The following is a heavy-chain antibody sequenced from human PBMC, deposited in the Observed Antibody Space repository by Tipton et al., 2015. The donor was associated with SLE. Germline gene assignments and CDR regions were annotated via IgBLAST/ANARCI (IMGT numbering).Heavy chain of an antibody. D-gene: IGHD2-15*01. J-gene: IGHJ4*02. CDR3: ARSYCRGGRCPFAY. CDR2: INPNSGGT. V-gene: IGHV1-2*02. CDR1: GYTFTGYY. Sequence: QLVQSGAEVKKPGASVKVSCKASGYTFTGYYMHWVRQALGQGLEWMGWINPNSGGTDYAQKFQGRVTMTRDTSISTAYMELSRMRADDTAVYYCARSYCRGGRCPFAYWGQGTLLTGSS.